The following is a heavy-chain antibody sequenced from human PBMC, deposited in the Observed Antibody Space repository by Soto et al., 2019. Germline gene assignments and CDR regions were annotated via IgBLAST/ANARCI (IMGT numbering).Heavy chain of an antibody. V-gene: IGHV1-18*01. CDR2: ISAYNGNT. CDR1: GYTFTSYG. CDR3: ARAETPSPQAVAGTPLDY. Sequence: QVQLVQSGAEVKKPGASVKVSCKASGYTFTSYGISWVRQAPGQGLEWMGWISAYNGNTNYAQNLQGRVTMTTDTSTSTAYMELRSLRSDDTVVYYCARAETPSPQAVAGTPLDYWGQGALVTVSS. D-gene: IGHD6-19*01. J-gene: IGHJ4*02.